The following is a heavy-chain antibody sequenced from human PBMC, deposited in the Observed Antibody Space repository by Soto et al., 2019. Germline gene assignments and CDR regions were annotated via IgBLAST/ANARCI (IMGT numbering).Heavy chain of an antibody. V-gene: IGHV4-34*01. Sequence: SETLSLTCAVYGGSFSGYYWSWIRQPPGKGLEWIGEINHSGSTNYNPSLKSRVTISVDTSKNQFSLKLSSVTAADTAVYYCARCPTLYYYDSSGSQPNYYFDYWGQGTLVTVSS. J-gene: IGHJ4*02. CDR3: ARCPTLYYYDSSGSQPNYYFDY. D-gene: IGHD3-22*01. CDR1: GGSFSGYY. CDR2: INHSGST.